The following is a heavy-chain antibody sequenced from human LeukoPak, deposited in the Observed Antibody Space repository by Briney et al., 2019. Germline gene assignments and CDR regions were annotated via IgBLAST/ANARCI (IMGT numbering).Heavy chain of an antibody. CDR1: GYTLTGYY. CDR2: INPNSGGT. J-gene: IGHJ4*02. V-gene: IGHV1-2*02. D-gene: IGHD3-10*01. CDR3: ARDGDGRINFDY. Sequence: ASVTVSCKASGYTLTGYYMHWVRQAPGQGLEWMGWINPNSGGTNYAQKFQGRVTMTRDTSISTDYMELSSLTSDDTAVYYCARDGDGRINFDYWGQGTLVTVSS.